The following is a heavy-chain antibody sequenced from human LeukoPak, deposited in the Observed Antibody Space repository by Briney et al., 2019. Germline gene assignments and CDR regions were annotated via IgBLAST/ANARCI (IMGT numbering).Heavy chain of an antibody. D-gene: IGHD3-9*01. CDR3: ARRVGKYYDILTGYYRAAYYFDY. J-gene: IGHJ4*02. CDR1: GGSISSSSYY. CDR2: IYYSGST. V-gene: IGHV4-39*07. Sequence: SETLSLTCTVSGGSISSSSYYWGWIRQPPGKGLEWIGSIYYSGSTNYNPSLKSRVTISVDTSKNQFSLKLSSVTAADTAVYYCARRVGKYYDILTGYYRAAYYFDYWGQGTLVTVSS.